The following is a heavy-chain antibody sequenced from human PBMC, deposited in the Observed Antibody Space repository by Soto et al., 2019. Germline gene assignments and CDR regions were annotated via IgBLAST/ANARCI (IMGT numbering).Heavy chain of an antibody. CDR3: AKMGISTPYAFDI. CDR1: GFTFSSYA. D-gene: IGHD1-20*01. CDR2: ISGSGGST. Sequence: EVQLLESGGGLVQPGGSLRLSCAASGFTFSSYAMSWVRLAPGKGLEWVSAISGSGGSTYYADAVKGRFTLSRDNSKTTLYLQMNSLRAEDTAVSYCAKMGISTPYAFDIWGQGTMVTVSS. V-gene: IGHV3-23*01. J-gene: IGHJ3*02.